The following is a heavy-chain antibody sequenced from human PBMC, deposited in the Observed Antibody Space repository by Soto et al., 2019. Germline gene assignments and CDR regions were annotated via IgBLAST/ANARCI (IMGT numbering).Heavy chain of an antibody. CDR3: ATTPYYYDSSGYPTIDY. CDR1: GFTISSYS. J-gene: IGHJ4*02. D-gene: IGHD3-22*01. Sequence: GSLRLSCAASGFTISSYSMNWVRQAPGKGLEWVSYISSSSSTIYYADSVKGRFTISRDNAKNSLYLQMNSLRDEDTAVYYCATTPYYYDSSGYPTIDYWGQGILVTVSS. CDR2: ISSSSSTI. V-gene: IGHV3-48*02.